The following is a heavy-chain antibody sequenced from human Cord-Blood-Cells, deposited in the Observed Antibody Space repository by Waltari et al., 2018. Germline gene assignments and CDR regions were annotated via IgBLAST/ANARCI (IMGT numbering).Heavy chain of an antibody. V-gene: IGHV4-34*01. D-gene: IGHD6-6*01. CDR3: ARDCRGWAARHYYYYDYMDV. J-gene: IGHJ6*03. Sequence: QVQLQQWGAGLLKPSETLSLTCAVYGGSFSGYYWSWLRQPPGKGLEWIGEINPSGSTNYYPSLKSRVTISVDTSKNQFSRKLGAVTAADTAVYYCARDCRGWAARHYYYYDYMDVWGKGTTVTVSS. CDR2: INPSGST. CDR1: GGSFSGYY.